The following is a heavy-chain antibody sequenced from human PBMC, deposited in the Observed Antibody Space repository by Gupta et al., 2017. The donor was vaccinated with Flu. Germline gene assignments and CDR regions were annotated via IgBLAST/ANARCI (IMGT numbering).Heavy chain of an antibody. CDR2: ISASGSES. D-gene: IGHD6-13*01. CDR1: GFAFSSYA. V-gene: IGHV3-23*04. J-gene: IGHJ4*02. CDR3: AKGVYSDHTNYLDA. Sequence: VESGGGLVQPGVSLRLSCAASGFAFSSYAMPWVRPAPGKGLEWVSGISASGSESRSADSVEGRFAISRDNSKNILSVQLSDLRAEDTAVYYCAKGVYSDHTNYLDAGGQGTFVTVAS.